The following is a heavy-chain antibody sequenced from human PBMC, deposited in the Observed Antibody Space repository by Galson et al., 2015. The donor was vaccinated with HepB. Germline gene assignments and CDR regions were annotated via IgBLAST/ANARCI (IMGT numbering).Heavy chain of an antibody. D-gene: IGHD1-26*01. CDR1: GFSVSSKY. V-gene: IGHV3-53*01. CDR3: VRSVVGATMPNGFDL. J-gene: IGHJ3*01. Sequence: SLRLSCAASGFSVSSKYMSWVRQAPGKGLEWVSIIFGGASAYYADSVKGRFTISRDNSRNTLYLQMNSLRVEDTAVYYCVRSVVGATMPNGFDLWGQGTTFTVPS. CDR2: IFGGASA.